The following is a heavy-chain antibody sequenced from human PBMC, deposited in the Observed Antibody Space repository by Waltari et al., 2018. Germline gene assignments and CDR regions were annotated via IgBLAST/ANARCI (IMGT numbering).Heavy chain of an antibody. D-gene: IGHD6-19*01. CDR1: GGSFSGYS. Sequence: QVQLQQWGAGLLKPSETLSLTCAVYGGSFSGYSWSWIRQPPGKGLEWIGEINHSGSTNYNPSLKSRVTISVDTSKNQFSLKLSSVTAADTAVYYCAGMRLVPAFDIWGQGTMVTVSS. J-gene: IGHJ3*02. V-gene: IGHV4-34*01. CDR3: AGMRLVPAFDI. CDR2: INHSGST.